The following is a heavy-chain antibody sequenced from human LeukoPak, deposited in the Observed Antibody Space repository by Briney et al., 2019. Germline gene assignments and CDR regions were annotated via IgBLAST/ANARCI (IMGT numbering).Heavy chain of an antibody. V-gene: IGHV4-34*01. Sequence: SETLSLTCAVYGGSFSGYYWSWIRQPPGKGLEWIGSIYHSGSTYYNPSLKSRVTISVDTSKNQFSLKLSSVTAADTAVYYCASRYSGSYWWFDPWGQGTLVTVSS. D-gene: IGHD1-26*01. CDR1: GGSFSGYY. CDR2: IYHSGST. CDR3: ASRYSGSYWWFDP. J-gene: IGHJ5*02.